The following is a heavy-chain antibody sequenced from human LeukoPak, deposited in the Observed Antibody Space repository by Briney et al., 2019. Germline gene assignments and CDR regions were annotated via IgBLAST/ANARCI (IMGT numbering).Heavy chain of an antibody. J-gene: IGHJ4*02. V-gene: IGHV1-2*02. CDR1: GYTFSGYY. D-gene: IGHD3-22*01. CDR3: ARGGYYDSSAYRVLDY. Sequence: ASVKVSCKASGYTFSGYYMQWLRQAPGQGLEWMGWINPKSGGTNYAQKFQGRVTVTRDTSISTAHMELSRLRSDDTAVYYCARGGYYDSSAYRVLDYWGQGTLVTVSS. CDR2: INPKSGGT.